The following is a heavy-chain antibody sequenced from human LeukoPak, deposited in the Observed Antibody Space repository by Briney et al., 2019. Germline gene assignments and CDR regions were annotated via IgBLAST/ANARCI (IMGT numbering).Heavy chain of an antibody. D-gene: IGHD6-13*01. CDR3: ARAIAAAGTRLEDYYYGMDV. V-gene: IGHV1-69*01. CDR2: IIPIFGTA. CDR1: GGTFSSYA. J-gene: IGHJ6*02. Sequence: ASAKVSCKASGGTFSSYAISWVRQAPGQGLEWMGGIIPIFGTANYAQKFQGRVTITADESTSTACMELSSLRSEDTAVYYCARAIAAAGTRLEDYYYGMDVWGQGTTVTVSS.